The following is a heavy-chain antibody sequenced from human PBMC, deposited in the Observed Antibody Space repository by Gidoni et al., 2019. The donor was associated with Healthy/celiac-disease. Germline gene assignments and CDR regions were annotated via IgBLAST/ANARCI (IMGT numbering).Heavy chain of an antibody. CDR3: AKEGRGYSYGFVTVNWYFDL. CDR2: IDPSDSYT. CDR1: GYSFTSYW. J-gene: IGHJ2*01. D-gene: IGHD5-18*01. V-gene: IGHV5-10-1*03. Sequence: EVQLVQSGAEVTKPGESLRISCKGSGYSFTSYWISWVRQMPGKGLEWMGRIDPSDSYTNYSPSFQGHVTISADKSISTAYLQWSSLKASDTAMYYCAKEGRGYSYGFVTVNWYFDLWGRGTLVTVSS.